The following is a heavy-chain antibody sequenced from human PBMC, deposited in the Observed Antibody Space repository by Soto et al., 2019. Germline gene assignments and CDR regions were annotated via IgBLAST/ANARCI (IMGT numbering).Heavy chain of an antibody. CDR3: ARAVYYFNSSAYYIMPIDY. CDR1: GGTFSSYA. Sequence: GASVKVSCKASGGTFSSYAISWVRQAPGQGLEWMGGIIPIFGTANYAQKFQGRVTITADKSTSTAYMELSSLRSEDTAVYYCARAVYYFNSSAYYIMPIDYLGQAILVTVPS. D-gene: IGHD3-22*01. J-gene: IGHJ4*02. CDR2: IIPIFGTA. V-gene: IGHV1-69*06.